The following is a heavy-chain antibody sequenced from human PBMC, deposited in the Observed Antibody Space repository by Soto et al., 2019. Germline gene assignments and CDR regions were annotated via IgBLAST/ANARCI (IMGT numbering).Heavy chain of an antibody. D-gene: IGHD3-16*02. V-gene: IGHV4-59*01. CDR3: ARVYDYIWGSYRPYYYYYMDV. CDR1: GGSISSYY. J-gene: IGHJ6*03. Sequence: QVQLQESGPGLVKPSETLSLTCTVSGGSISSYYWSWIRQPPGKGLEWIGYIYYSGSTNYNPSLQRRVTISVDTSKNQFSLKLSSVTAADTAVYYCARVYDYIWGSYRPYYYYYMDVWGKGTTVTVSS. CDR2: IYYSGST.